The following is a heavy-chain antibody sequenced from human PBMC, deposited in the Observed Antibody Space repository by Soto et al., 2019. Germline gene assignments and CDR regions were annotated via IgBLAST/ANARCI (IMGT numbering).Heavy chain of an antibody. J-gene: IGHJ1*01. CDR3: AKGGGGSCYGICRYFQH. V-gene: IGHV3-23*01. CDR2: ISGSGGST. CDR1: GFTFSSYA. D-gene: IGHD2-15*01. Sequence: GSLRLSCAASGFTFSSYAMSWVRQAPGKGLEWVSAISGSGGSTYYADSAKGRFTISRDNSKNTLYLQMNSLRAEDTAVYYCAKGGGGSCYGICRYFQHWGQGTLVTVSS.